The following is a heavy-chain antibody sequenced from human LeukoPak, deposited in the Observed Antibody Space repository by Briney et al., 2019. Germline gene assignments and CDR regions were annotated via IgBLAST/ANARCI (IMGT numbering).Heavy chain of an antibody. CDR1: GFTFSSYA. CDR3: AKDGVGTIVDAFDI. D-gene: IGHD1-26*01. J-gene: IGHJ3*02. CDR2: ISGSGGSS. Sequence: PGGSLRLSCAASGFTFSSYAMSWVRQAPGKGLEWVSTISGSGGSSYYADSVKGRFTISRDSSKNTLYLQMNSLRAEDTAVYYCAKDGVGTIVDAFDIWGQGTMVSVFS. V-gene: IGHV3-23*01.